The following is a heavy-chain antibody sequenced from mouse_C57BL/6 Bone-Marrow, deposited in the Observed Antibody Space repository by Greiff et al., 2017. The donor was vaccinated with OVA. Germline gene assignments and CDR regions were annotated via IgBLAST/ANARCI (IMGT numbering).Heavy chain of an antibody. Sequence: EVQLVESGGGLVQPKGSLKLSCAASGFSFNTYAMNWVRQAPGKGLEWVARIRSKSNNYATYYADSVKDRFTISRDDSESMLYLQMNNLKTEDTAMYYCVRLYYGSSHEAMDYWGQGTSVTVSS. V-gene: IGHV10-1*01. D-gene: IGHD1-1*01. J-gene: IGHJ4*01. CDR3: VRLYYGSSHEAMDY. CDR1: GFSFNTYA. CDR2: IRSKSNNYAT.